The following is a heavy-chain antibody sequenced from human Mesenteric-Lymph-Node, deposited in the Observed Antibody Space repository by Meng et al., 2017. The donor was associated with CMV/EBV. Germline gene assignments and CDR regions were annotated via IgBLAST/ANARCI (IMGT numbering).Heavy chain of an antibody. D-gene: IGHD2-21*01. CDR1: GFTFDDYS. CDR2: LRWNGDNI. V-gene: IGHV3-9*01. Sequence: SLKISCAASGFTFDDYSMHWVRQVPGKGLEWVAGLRWNGDNIGYADSVKGRFTISRDNAKNSLYLQMNSLRAEDTALYYCAKGCGGVCPFFDYWGQGTLVTVSS. J-gene: IGHJ4*01. CDR3: AKGCGGVCPFFDY.